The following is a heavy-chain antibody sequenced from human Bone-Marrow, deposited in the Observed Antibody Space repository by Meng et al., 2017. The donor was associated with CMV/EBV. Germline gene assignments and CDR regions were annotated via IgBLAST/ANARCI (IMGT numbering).Heavy chain of an antibody. V-gene: IGHV3-30*02. J-gene: IGHJ6*02. Sequence: GESLKISCAASGFTFSSYGMHWVRQAPGKGLEWVAFIRYDGSNKYYADSVKGRFTISRDNSKNTLYLQMNSLRAEDTAVYYCAKEGASSSSRGYYYYGMDVCGQGTTVTVSS. D-gene: IGHD6-6*01. CDR3: AKEGASSSSRGYYYYGMDV. CDR1: GFTFSSYG. CDR2: IRYDGSNK.